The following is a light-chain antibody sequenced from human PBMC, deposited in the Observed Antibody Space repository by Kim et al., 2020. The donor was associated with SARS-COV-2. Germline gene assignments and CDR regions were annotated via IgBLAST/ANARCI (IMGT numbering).Light chain of an antibody. CDR1: ESISTS. CDR3: QQYYNLYT. V-gene: IGKV3D-15*01. J-gene: IGKJ2*01. CDR2: GAS. Sequence: RSVSPGESATLSCRASESISTSLAWYQQRSGQVPRLLIHGASTRAAGVPTRFTGRGSGTEFTLTINSLQSEDFAVYYCQQYYNLYTFGQGTKLEIK.